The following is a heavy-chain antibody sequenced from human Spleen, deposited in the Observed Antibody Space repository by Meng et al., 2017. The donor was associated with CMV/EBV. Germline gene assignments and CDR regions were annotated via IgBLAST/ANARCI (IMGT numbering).Heavy chain of an antibody. D-gene: IGHD6-19*01. CDR2: ISGSGGST. J-gene: IGHJ4*02. Sequence: ASGFTFSSYAMSWVRQAPGKGLEWVSAISGSGGSTYYADSVKGRFTISRDNSKNTLYLQMNSLRAEDTAVYYCAKNSGLIAVGPFDYWGQGTLVTVSS. CDR3: AKNSGLIAVGPFDY. CDR1: GFTFSSYA. V-gene: IGHV3-23*01.